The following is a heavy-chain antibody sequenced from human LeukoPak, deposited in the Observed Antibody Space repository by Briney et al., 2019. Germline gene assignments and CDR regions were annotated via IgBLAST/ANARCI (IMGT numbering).Heavy chain of an antibody. V-gene: IGHV3-74*01. J-gene: IGHJ4*02. CDR2: INTDGSST. D-gene: IGHD2-15*01. CDR3: ASGSCGGGRCYLHPEY. CDR1: GFTFSNYW. Sequence: PGGSLRLSCAASGFTFSNYWMHWVRQAPGKGLVWVSRINTDGSSTDYADSVEGRFTISRDNAKNTLFLQMNSLRAEDTAVYYCASGSCGGGRCYLHPEYWGQGTLVTVSS.